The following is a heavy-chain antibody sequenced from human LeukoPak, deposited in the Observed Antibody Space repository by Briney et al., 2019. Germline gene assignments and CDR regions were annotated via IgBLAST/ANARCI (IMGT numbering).Heavy chain of an antibody. V-gene: IGHV3-30*02. D-gene: IGHD2-2*01. CDR3: AKVPQLAYPYYFDY. Sequence: GGSLRLSCAASGFTFSNYGMHWVRQAPGKGLEWVAFIRYDGSNKYYADSVKGRFTISRDNSKNTLYPQMNSLRAEDTAVYYCAKVPQLAYPYYFDYWGQGTLVTVSS. CDR1: GFTFSNYG. J-gene: IGHJ4*02. CDR2: IRYDGSNK.